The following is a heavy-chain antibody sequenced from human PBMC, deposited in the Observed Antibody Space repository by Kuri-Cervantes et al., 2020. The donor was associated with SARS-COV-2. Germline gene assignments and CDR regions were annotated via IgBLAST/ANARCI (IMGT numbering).Heavy chain of an antibody. CDR3: AKSGGYYFDY. V-gene: IGHV3-23*01. CDR1: GFTFSSYA. CDR2: ISGSGGST. J-gene: IGHJ4*02. D-gene: IGHD1-26*01. Sequence: GESLKISCAASGFTFSSYAMSWVRQAPGKGLEWVSAISGSGGSTYYADSVKGRFTISRDNSKNTLYLQMNGLRAEDTAVYYCAKSGGYYFDYWGQGTLVTVSS.